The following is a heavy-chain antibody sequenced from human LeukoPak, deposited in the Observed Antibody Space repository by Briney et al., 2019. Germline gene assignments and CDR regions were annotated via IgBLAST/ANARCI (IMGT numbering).Heavy chain of an antibody. J-gene: IGHJ6*02. CDR2: ISYDGSNK. V-gene: IGHV3-33*01. Sequence: GGSLRLSCAASGFSFSTFGMHWVRQAPGKGLEWVAVISYDGSNKLYADSVKGRFTISRDNSKNTLYLQINSLRAGDTAVYYCAREGYRGYYYGMDVWGQGTTVTVSS. CDR1: GFSFSTFG. CDR3: AREGYRGYYYGMDV. D-gene: IGHD1-1*01.